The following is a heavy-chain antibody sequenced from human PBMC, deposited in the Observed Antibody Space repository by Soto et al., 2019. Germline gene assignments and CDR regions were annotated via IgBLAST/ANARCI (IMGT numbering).Heavy chain of an antibody. J-gene: IGHJ6*02. CDR2: IWYDGSNK. V-gene: IGHV3-33*01. Sequence: QVQVVESGGGVVQPGRSLRLSCTASGFTFSGHAMHWVRQPPGKGLEWVAQIWYDGSNKYYADSVKGRFTISRDNSKNTLDGQMGRLRGEDTGGYYCAGDGEVAAPDALGFWGQGTSVTVSS. D-gene: IGHD3-10*01. CDR1: GFTFSGHA. CDR3: AGDGEVAAPDALGF.